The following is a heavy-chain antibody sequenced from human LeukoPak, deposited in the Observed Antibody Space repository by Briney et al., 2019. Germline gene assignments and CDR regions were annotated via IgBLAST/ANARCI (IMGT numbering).Heavy chain of an antibody. D-gene: IGHD4-17*01. J-gene: IGHJ5*02. CDR2: INPNSGGT. CDR1: GYTFSGYF. V-gene: IGHV1-2*02. Sequence: ASVKVPCKASGYTFSGYFMHWVRQAPGQGLEWMGWINPNSGGTNYAQKFQGRATMTRDTSITTAYMELSSLRSDDTAVYFCARDLAYGDPPSGFDPWGQGTLVTVSS. CDR3: ARDLAYGDPPSGFDP.